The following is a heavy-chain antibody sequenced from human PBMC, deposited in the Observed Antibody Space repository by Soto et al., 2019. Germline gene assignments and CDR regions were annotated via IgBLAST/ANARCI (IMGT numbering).Heavy chain of an antibody. Sequence: SETLSLTCTVSGGSISSYYWSWIRQPPGKGLEWIGYIYYSGSTNYNPSLKSRVTISVDTSKNQFSLKLSSVTAADTAVYYCARGYSSSSPSDYWGQGTLVTVSS. D-gene: IGHD6-6*01. J-gene: IGHJ4*02. CDR2: IYYSGST. CDR1: GGSISSYY. CDR3: ARGYSSSSPSDY. V-gene: IGHV4-59*01.